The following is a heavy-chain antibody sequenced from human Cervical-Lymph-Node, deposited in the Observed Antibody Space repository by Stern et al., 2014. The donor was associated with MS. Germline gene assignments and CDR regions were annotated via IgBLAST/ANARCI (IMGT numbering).Heavy chain of an antibody. V-gene: IGHV1-69*01. CDR3: ALSSETSDRWYSLGYDL. J-gene: IGHJ5*02. CDR2: IFPVFGTP. D-gene: IGHD6-13*01. Sequence: VQLLESGAEVTKPGSSVKVSCEASGGTFSKFPSSWVRQAPGQGLEWMGGIFPVFGTPTYAQEFRGRVTITADVSTSTVYMELSSLRSDDTAVYYCALSSETSDRWYSLGYDLWGQGTLVTVSS. CDR1: GGTFSKFP.